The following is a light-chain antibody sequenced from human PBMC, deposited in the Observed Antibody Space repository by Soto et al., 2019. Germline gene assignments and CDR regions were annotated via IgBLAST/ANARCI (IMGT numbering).Light chain of an antibody. CDR3: QQYGSSGRT. J-gene: IGKJ1*01. Sequence: EIVLTQSPGTLSLSPGERATLSCRASRSVSSNYLAWYQQKPGQAPGLLIYGASSRATGIPDRFSGSGSGTDFTLTISRLEPEDFAVYYCQQYGSSGRTFGQGTKVDIK. CDR1: RSVSSNY. CDR2: GAS. V-gene: IGKV3-20*01.